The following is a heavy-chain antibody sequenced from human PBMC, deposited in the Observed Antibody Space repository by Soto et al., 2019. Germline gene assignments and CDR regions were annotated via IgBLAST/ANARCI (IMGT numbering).Heavy chain of an antibody. CDR2: IYYSGTTT. J-gene: IGHJ4*02. Sequence: SETLSITCTVSGGSISSSSYYWTWIRQPPGKGLEWMGYIYYSGTTTNYNPSLKSRVTLSVDTSNNQFSLKLSSVTAADTAVYYWARLGGSFAVPHFDYWGQGTLVTVSS. CDR3: ARLGGSFAVPHFDY. CDR1: GGSISSSSYY. D-gene: IGHD1-26*01. V-gene: IGHV4-61*05.